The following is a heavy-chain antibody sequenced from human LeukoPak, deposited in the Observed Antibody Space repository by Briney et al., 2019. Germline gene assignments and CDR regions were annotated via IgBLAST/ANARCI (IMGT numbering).Heavy chain of an antibody. CDR3: AAELMSGHSDH. Sequence: ASVKVSCKVSGYILSELSMHWVRQAPGKGLEWMGGFDPEDDERIFAQKFQGRVTMTEDTSSDTAYMELSSLRSEDTAVYYCAAELMSGHSDHWGQGTLVTVSS. CDR1: GYILSELS. J-gene: IGHJ4*02. CDR2: FDPEDDER. V-gene: IGHV1-24*01. D-gene: IGHD3-3*01.